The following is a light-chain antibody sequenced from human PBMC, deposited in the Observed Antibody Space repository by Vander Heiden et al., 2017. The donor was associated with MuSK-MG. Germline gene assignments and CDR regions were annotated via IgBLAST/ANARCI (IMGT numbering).Light chain of an antibody. Sequence: QSALTQPRSVSGSPGQSVTLSCTGTSRDIGSYDYVSWYQQNPGKAPRLIIYDVRHRPSGVPDRFSGSKSGNTASLTISGLQAEDEADYYCSSYAGDSVFILFGGGTKLTVL. J-gene: IGLJ2*01. V-gene: IGLV2-11*01. CDR2: DVR. CDR1: SRDIGSYDY. CDR3: SSYAGDSVFIL.